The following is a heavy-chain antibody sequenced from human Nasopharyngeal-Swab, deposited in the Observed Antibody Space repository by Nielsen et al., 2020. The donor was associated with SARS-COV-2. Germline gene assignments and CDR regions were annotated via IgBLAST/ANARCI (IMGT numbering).Heavy chain of an antibody. CDR2: IYYSGST. CDR3: ARRIAAPGGDGMDV. V-gene: IGHV4-39*01. J-gene: IGHJ6*02. CDR1: GGSISSSSYY. D-gene: IGHD6-6*01. Sequence: SATLSLTCTVSGGSISSSSYYWGWIRQPPGKGLEWIGSIYYSGSTYYNPSLKSRVTISVDTSKNPFSLKLSSVTAADTAVYYCARRIAAPGGDGMDVWGQGTTVTVSS.